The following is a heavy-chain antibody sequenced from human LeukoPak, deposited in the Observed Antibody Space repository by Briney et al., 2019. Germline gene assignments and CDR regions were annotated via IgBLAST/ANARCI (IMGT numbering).Heavy chain of an antibody. Sequence: AGGSLRLSCAASGFTFSNYWMSWVRQAPGKGLEWVANIKQDGSEKYYVYSVKGRFTISRDNAKNSLYLQMNGLRAEDTAVYYCAREVVAATKIYYYYGMDVWGQGTTVTVSS. D-gene: IGHD2-15*01. J-gene: IGHJ6*02. V-gene: IGHV3-7*01. CDR1: GFTFSNYW. CDR2: IKQDGSEK. CDR3: AREVVAATKIYYYYGMDV.